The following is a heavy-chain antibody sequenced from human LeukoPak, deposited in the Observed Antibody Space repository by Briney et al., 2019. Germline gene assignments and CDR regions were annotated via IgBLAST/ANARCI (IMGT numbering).Heavy chain of an antibody. V-gene: IGHV4-30-2*01. J-gene: IGHJ4*02. CDR2: IYHSGST. D-gene: IGHD1-1*01. CDR1: GGSISSGGYS. CDR3: ARVQRPLDGADY. Sequence: PSQTLSLTCAVSGGSISSGGYSWSWIRQPPGKGLEWIGYIYHSGSTYYNPSLKSRVTISVDTSKNLFSLKLSSVTAADTAVYYCARVQRPLDGADYWGQGTLVTVSS.